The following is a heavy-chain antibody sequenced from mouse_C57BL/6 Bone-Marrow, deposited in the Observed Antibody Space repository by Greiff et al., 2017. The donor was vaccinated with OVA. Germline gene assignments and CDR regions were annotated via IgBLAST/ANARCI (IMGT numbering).Heavy chain of an antibody. Sequence: VQLQQSGPGLVKPSQSLFLTCSLPGFPITSGYYWIWIRKSPGKPLEWMGYITHSGETFYNPSLQSPISITRETSKNQFFLQLNSVTTEDTAMYDYAGDRGYDYDVDYWGQGTTLTVSS. V-gene: IGHV12-3*01. CDR3: AGDRGYDYDVDY. D-gene: IGHD2-4*01. CDR1: GFPITSGYY. CDR2: ITHSGET. J-gene: IGHJ2*01.